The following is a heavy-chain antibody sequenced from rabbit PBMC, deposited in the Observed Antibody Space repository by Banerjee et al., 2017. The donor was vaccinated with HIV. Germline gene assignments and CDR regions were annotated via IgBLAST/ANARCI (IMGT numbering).Heavy chain of an antibody. V-gene: IGHV1S40*01. CDR1: GFSFSSSDY. CDR2: IAGSDSAFT. J-gene: IGHJ6*01. D-gene: IGHD7-1*01. Sequence: QSLEESGGGLVQPEGSLALTCKASGFSFSSSDYICWVRQAPGKGLEWISCIAGSDSAFTYSATWAKGRFTISQTSSTTVTLQMTSLTVADTATYFCARDTGTSFSRYGMDLWGPGTLVTVS. CDR3: ARDTGTSFSRYGMDL.